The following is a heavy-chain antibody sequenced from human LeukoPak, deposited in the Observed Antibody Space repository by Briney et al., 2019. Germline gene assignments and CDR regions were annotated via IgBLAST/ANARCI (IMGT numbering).Heavy chain of an antibody. Sequence: ASVKVSCKASGYTFTGYYMHWVRQAPGQGLEWMGWINPNSGGTNYAQKFQGRVTMTRDTSISTAYMELSRLRSDDTAVYYCARSLIPYDYDILTGLDYWGQGTLVTASS. CDR1: GYTFTGYY. J-gene: IGHJ4*02. D-gene: IGHD3-9*01. CDR2: INPNSGGT. CDR3: ARSLIPYDYDILTGLDY. V-gene: IGHV1-2*02.